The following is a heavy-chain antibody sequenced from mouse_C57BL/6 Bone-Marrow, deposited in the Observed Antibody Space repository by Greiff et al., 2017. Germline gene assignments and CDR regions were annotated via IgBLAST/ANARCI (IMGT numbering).Heavy chain of an antibody. V-gene: IGHV1-69*01. CDR2: IDPSDSYT. Sequence: QVQLQQPGAELVMPGASVKLSCKASGYTFTSYWMHWVKQRPGQGLEWIGEIDPSDSYTNYNQTFKGKSTLTVDKSSSTAYMQLSSLTSEDSAVYYCASLYYYGSTLFDYWGQGTTLTVSS. J-gene: IGHJ2*01. CDR1: GYTFTSYW. CDR3: ASLYYYGSTLFDY. D-gene: IGHD1-1*01.